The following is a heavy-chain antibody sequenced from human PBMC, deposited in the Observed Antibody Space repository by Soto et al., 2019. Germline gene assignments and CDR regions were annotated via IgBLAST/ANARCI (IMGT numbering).Heavy chain of an antibody. CDR1: GGSFSGYY. V-gene: IGHV4-34*01. J-gene: IGHJ6*03. CDR3: ARGWCSGGSCYSGYDYMDV. D-gene: IGHD2-15*01. CDR2: INHSGST. Sequence: SETLPVTCAVYGGSFSGYYWSWIRQPPGKGLEWIGEINHSGSTNYNPSLKSRVTISVDTSKNQFSLKLSSVTAADTAVYYCARGWCSGGSCYSGYDYMDVWGKGTTVTVS.